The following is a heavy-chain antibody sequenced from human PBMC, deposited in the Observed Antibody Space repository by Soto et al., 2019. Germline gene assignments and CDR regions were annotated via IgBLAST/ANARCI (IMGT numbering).Heavy chain of an antibody. V-gene: IGHV4-30-4*01. Sequence: SETLSLTCSVSGDSISNLDYFWAWIRQPPGQALEYIGYIYKSATTYYNPSLESRVAISVDTSKSQFSLNVTSVTAADTAVYFCARGRYCLTGRCFPNWFDSWRQRALVPVSP. J-gene: IGHJ5*01. CDR2: IYKSATT. CDR3: ARGRYCLTGRCFPNWFDS. CDR1: GDSISNLDYF. D-gene: IGHD7-27*01.